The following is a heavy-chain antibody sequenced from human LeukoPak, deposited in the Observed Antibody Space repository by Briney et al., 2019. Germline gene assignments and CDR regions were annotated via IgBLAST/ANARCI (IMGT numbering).Heavy chain of an antibody. J-gene: IGHJ2*01. D-gene: IGHD2-8*01. Sequence: SQTLSLTCTVSGGSISSGGYYWSWIRQHPGKGLEWIGYIYYSGSTYYNPSLKSRVTISVDTSKNQFSLKLSSVTAADTAVYYCAREPRGDYCTNGVCYRDWYFDLWGRGTLVTVSS. V-gene: IGHV4-31*03. CDR3: AREPRGDYCTNGVCYRDWYFDL. CDR1: GGSISSGGYY. CDR2: IYYSGST.